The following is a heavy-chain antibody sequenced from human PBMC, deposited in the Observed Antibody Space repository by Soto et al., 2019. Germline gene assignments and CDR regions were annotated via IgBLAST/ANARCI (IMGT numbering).Heavy chain of an antibody. CDR3: ARWGYGSGSYYNLFDP. Sequence: LSETLSLTCTVSGGSISSYYWSWIRQPPGKGLEWIGYIYYSGSTNYNPSLKSRVTISVDTSKNQFSLKLSSVTAADTAVYYCARWGYGSGSYYNLFDPWGQGTLVTVSS. CDR2: IYYSGST. D-gene: IGHD3-10*01. V-gene: IGHV4-59*01. J-gene: IGHJ5*02. CDR1: GGSISSYY.